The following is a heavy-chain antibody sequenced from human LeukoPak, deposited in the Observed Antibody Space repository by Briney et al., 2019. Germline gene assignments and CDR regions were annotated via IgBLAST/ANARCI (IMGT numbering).Heavy chain of an antibody. CDR1: GFIFTNYY. J-gene: IGHJ4*02. D-gene: IGHD3-22*01. V-gene: IGHV3-30*18. CDR2: ISYDGSNK. Sequence: PGGSLRLSCAASGFIFTNYYMHWVRQAPGKGLEWVAVISYDGSNKYYADSVKGRFTISRDNSKNTLYLQMNSLRAEDTAVYYCAKGDSSGYSFDYWGQGTLVTVSS. CDR3: AKGDSSGYSFDY.